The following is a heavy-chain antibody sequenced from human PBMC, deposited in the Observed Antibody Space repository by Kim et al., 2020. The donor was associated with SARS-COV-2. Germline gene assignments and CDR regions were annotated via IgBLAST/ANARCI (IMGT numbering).Heavy chain of an antibody. V-gene: IGHV4-34*01. Sequence: SETLSLTCAVYGGSFSGYYWSWIRQPPGKGLEWIGEINHSGSTNYNPSLKSRVTISVDTSKNQFSLKLSSVTAADTAVYYCARTTGSGLHAFDIWGQGTMVTVSS. CDR2: INHSGST. CDR1: GGSFSGYY. CDR3: ARTTGSGLHAFDI. J-gene: IGHJ3*02. D-gene: IGHD1-1*01.